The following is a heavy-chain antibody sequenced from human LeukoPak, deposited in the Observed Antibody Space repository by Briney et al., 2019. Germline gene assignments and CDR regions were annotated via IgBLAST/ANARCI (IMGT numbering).Heavy chain of an antibody. D-gene: IGHD3-22*01. CDR3: ARDIYYYDSSGYYFPGGSDY. V-gene: IGHV3-11*04. J-gene: IGHJ4*02. CDR1: GFIFSDYY. Sequence: PGGSLRLPCAASGFIFSDYYMSWIRQAPAKGLEWVSYISSGGSTIYYADSVKGRFTISRDNAKNSLYLQMNSLRAEGTAVYYCARDIYYYDSSGYYFPGGSDYWGQGTLVTVSS. CDR2: ISSGGSTI.